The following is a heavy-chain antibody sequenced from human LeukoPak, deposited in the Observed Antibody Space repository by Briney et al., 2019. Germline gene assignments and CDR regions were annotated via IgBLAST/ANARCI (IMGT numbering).Heavy chain of an antibody. CDR2: IYYRGNT. Sequence: SETLSLTCTVSRDSITSSDYHWDCIRQPPGKGLEWIGTIYYRGNTYYNPSLDSRATIPVDASKTQFSLQLRSVTAADTAVYHCARRAAHGGWRFDYWGQGTLVTVSS. J-gene: IGHJ4*02. CDR3: ARRAAHGGWRFDY. D-gene: IGHD6-19*01. V-gene: IGHV4-39*01. CDR1: RDSITSSDYH.